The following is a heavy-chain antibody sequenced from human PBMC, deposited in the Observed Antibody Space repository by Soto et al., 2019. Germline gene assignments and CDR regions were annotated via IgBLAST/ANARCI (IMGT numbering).Heavy chain of an antibody. CDR3: AREGVMGAAQRNDDFDI. CDR2: IYHSGST. Sequence: SETLFLTCAASGYSISSGYYWGWIRQPPEQGLEWIGSIYHSGSTYYNPSLKSRVTISVDTSKNQFSLKLSSVTAADTAVYYCAREGVMGAAQRNDDFDIWGQGTMVTVSS. D-gene: IGHD3-16*01. V-gene: IGHV4-38-2*02. CDR1: GYSISSGYY. J-gene: IGHJ3*02.